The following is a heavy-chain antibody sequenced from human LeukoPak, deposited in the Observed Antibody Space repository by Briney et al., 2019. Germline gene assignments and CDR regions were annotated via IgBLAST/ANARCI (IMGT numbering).Heavy chain of an antibody. CDR2: IYSGGST. Sequence: GGSLRLSCAASEFSVGSNYMTWVRQAPGKGLEWVSLIYSGGSTYYADSVKGRSTISGDNSKNTLYLQMNSLRAEDTAVYYCAELGITMIGGVWGKGTTVTISS. CDR1: EFSVGSNY. CDR3: AELGITMIGGV. D-gene: IGHD3-10*02. V-gene: IGHV3-66*01. J-gene: IGHJ6*04.